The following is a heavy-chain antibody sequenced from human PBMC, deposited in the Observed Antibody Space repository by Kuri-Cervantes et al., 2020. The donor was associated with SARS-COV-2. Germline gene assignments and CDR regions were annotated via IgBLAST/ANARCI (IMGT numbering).Heavy chain of an antibody. Sequence: GSLRLSCAFYGESFSGYYWNWIRQPPGKGLQWIGEVNHRGSTNYNLSLKSRVTISSDTSRNQFSLRLTSVTAADTAVYFCARGLGYSYGRRSPQGDFWGQGILVTVSS. D-gene: IGHD5-18*01. CDR2: VNHRGST. V-gene: IGHV4-34*01. CDR1: GESFSGYY. J-gene: IGHJ4*02. CDR3: ARGLGYSYGRRSPQGDF.